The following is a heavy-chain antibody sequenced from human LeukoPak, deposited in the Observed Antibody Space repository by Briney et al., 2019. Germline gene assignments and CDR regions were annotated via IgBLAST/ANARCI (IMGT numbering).Heavy chain of an antibody. CDR2: INPNSGGS. V-gene: IGHV1-2*02. CDR3: TRPGYCTDTSCEGLDY. CDR1: GYTFTDYY. Sequence: ASVKVSCKPSGYTFTDYYIHWVRQAPGQGPEWMGWINPNSGGSSSAQKFQGRVTMTWDTSISTAYMELSSLTSDDTAVYYCTRPGYCTDTSCEGLDYWGQGTLSPSPQ. D-gene: IGHD2-8*02. J-gene: IGHJ4*02.